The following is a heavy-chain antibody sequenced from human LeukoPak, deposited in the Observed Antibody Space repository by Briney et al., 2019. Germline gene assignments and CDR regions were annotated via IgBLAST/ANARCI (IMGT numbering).Heavy chain of an antibody. CDR3: AKDSASSYESSGPYYFDH. CDR1: GFTFSSHG. Sequence: PGGSLRLSCAASGFTFSSHGMYWVRQAPGKGLEWVAFIYHDGGNKYYVDSVKGRFTISRDNSRNTLYLQMNSLRPEDTAVYYCAKDSASSYESSGPYYFDHWGQGTLVTVSS. V-gene: IGHV3-30*02. D-gene: IGHD3-22*01. J-gene: IGHJ4*02. CDR2: IYHDGGNK.